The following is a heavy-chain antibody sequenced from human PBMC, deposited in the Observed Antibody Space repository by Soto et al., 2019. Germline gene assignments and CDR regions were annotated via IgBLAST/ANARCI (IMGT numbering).Heavy chain of an antibody. Sequence: QITLKESGPTLVKPTQTLTLTCTFSGFSLSTSGVGVGWIRQPPGKALEWLALIYWDDDKRYSPSLKSRLTITKDTSKHQVVLAMTNMDPVDTSTSYCAHAGGGYDYFWGSYRLGYWGQGTLVTVSS. J-gene: IGHJ4*02. CDR3: AHAGGGYDYFWGSYRLGY. D-gene: IGHD3-16*02. CDR2: IYWDDDK. CDR1: GFSLSTSGVG. V-gene: IGHV2-5*02.